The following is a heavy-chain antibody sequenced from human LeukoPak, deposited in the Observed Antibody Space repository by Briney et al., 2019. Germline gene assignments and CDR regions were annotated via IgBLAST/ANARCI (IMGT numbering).Heavy chain of an antibody. CDR2: IKQDGSEK. CDR3: AREGWLRRSDY. Sequence: GGSLRLSCAASGFTGSSYWMSWVRQAPGKGLEWVANIKQDGSEKYYVDSVKGRFTISRDNAKNSLYLQMNSLRAEDTAVYYCAREGWLRRSDYWGQGTLVTVSS. CDR1: GFTGSSYW. D-gene: IGHD5-18*01. J-gene: IGHJ4*02. V-gene: IGHV3-7*01.